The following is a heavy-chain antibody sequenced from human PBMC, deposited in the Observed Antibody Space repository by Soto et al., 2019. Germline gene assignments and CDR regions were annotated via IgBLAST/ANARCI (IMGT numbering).Heavy chain of an antibody. J-gene: IGHJ4*02. CDR2: ISAYNGNT. CDR1: GYTFTSYG. V-gene: IGHV1-18*01. CDR3: ARDPVGDYDILTGYYCDY. Sequence: QVQLVQSGAEVKKPGASVKVSCKASGYTFTSYGISWVRQAPGQGLEWMGWISAYNGNTNYAQKLQGRVTMTTDTSTSTAYMEPRSLRSDDTAVYYCARDPVGDYDILTGYYCDYWGQGTLVTVSS. D-gene: IGHD3-9*01.